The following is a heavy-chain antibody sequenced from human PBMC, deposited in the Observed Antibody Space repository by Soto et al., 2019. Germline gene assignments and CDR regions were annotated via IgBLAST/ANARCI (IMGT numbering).Heavy chain of an antibody. CDR1: GYTFTSYG. Sequence: QVQLVQSGAEVKKPGASVKVSCKASGYTFTSYGISWVRQAPGQGLEWMGWISAYNGNTNYAQKLQGRVTMTTDTSTSTAYMELRSLRSDDTAVYYCARGASDIVVAVAATTEDDAFDIWGQGTMVTVSS. CDR3: ARGASDIVVAVAATTEDDAFDI. D-gene: IGHD2-15*01. V-gene: IGHV1-18*01. J-gene: IGHJ3*02. CDR2: ISAYNGNT.